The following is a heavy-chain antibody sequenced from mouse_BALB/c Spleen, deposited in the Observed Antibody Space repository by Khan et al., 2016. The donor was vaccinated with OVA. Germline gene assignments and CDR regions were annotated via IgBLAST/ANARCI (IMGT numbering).Heavy chain of an antibody. J-gene: IGHJ3*01. CDR2: ISPGSGDT. V-gene: IGHV1-77*01. D-gene: IGHD1-2*01. CDR3: ARRNYFGYTFAY. CDR1: GYTFTDYY. Sequence: QVQLKASGAELARPGASVKLSCKASGYTFTDYYINWVKQRTGQGLEWIGEISPGSGDTYYNEKCKGKATLTADKSSSTAYMQLSSLTSEASAVYFCARRNYFGYTFAYWGQGTLVTVSA.